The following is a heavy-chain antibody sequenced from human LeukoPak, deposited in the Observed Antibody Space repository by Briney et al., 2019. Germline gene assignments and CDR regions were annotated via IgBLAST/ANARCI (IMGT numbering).Heavy chain of an antibody. J-gene: IGHJ4*02. CDR1: GGSISSSSYY. CDR3: SVYDFWSGYYRSFDY. CDR2: IYYSGGT. V-gene: IGHV4-39*01. Sequence: PSETLSLTCTVSGGSISSSSYYWGWIRQPPGKGLEWIGSIYYSGGTYYNPSLKSRVTISVDTSKNQFSLKLSSVTAADTAVYYCSVYDFWSGYYRSFDYWGQGTLVTVSS. D-gene: IGHD3-3*01.